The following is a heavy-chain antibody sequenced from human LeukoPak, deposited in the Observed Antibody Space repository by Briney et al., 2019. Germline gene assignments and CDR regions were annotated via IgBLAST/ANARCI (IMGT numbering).Heavy chain of an antibody. CDR2: IYDSGTT. D-gene: IGHD6-19*01. V-gene: IGHV4-59*01. J-gene: IGHJ4*02. CDR1: GGSISGWY. CDR3: ARETTLTGYSSGLGFNY. Sequence: SETLSLTCAVSGGSISGWYWSWIRQPPGKGLEWIGHIYDSGTTNYNPSLKSRVTMSVDSSKNQFSLKLTSVTAADTAVYYCARETTLTGYSSGLGFNYWGQGTLVTVSS.